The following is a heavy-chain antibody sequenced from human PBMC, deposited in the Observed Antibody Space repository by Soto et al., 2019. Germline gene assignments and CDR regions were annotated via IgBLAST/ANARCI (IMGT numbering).Heavy chain of an antibody. CDR1: GYTFTTYE. Sequence: QVPLVQSGADVKKPGASVTVSCKASGYTFTTYEINWVRQATGQGLEWMGRMNPSDGNTGYAQKFQGRVTMTRNTSVTTAYMELSGLRSDDTAVYYCARGPRESGEWLSFDYWGQGALVTVSS. V-gene: IGHV1-8*01. CDR3: ARGPRESGEWLSFDY. D-gene: IGHD3-3*01. CDR2: MNPSDGNT. J-gene: IGHJ4*02.